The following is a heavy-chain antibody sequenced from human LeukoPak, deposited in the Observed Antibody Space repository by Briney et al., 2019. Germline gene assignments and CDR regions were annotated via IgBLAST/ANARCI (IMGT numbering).Heavy chain of an antibody. V-gene: IGHV3-7*01. J-gene: IGHJ4*02. CDR1: GFTFSNYW. Sequence: GALRLSCAASGFTFSNYWMNWVRQAPGQGLEWVANIKHDGSEKYYVDSVKGRFTISRDNAKNSLYLQMNSLRAEDTAVYYCARDDTYGYVLWGQGTLVTVSS. D-gene: IGHD5-18*01. CDR3: ARDDTYGYVL. CDR2: IKHDGSEK.